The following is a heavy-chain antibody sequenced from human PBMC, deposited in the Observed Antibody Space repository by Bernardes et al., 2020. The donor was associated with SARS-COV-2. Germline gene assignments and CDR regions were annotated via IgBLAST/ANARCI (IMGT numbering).Heavy chain of an antibody. D-gene: IGHD7-27*01. Sequence: ASVKVSCKASGYIFTSYAISWVRQAPGQGLECLGWISGYTGNTNYAQKFQGRVTMTTDTSTNTAYMELRSLRSDDSALYYCARGRLTGDHLYGLDVWGQGTTVTVSS. V-gene: IGHV1-18*01. CDR2: ISGYTGNT. CDR1: GYIFTSYA. J-gene: IGHJ6*02. CDR3: ARGRLTGDHLYGLDV.